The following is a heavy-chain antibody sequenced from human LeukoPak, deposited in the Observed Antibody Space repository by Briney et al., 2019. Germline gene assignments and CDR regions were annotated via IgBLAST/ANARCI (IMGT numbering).Heavy chain of an antibody. CDR3: TSRGFRLPLDAFDV. J-gene: IGHJ3*01. CDR1: GGPITSSAYY. V-gene: IGHV4-39*01. D-gene: IGHD5-24*01. Sequence: TSETLSLTCTVSGGPITSSAYYWVWVRQSPGRGLEWLGSIYNNRDTYYNPSFESRVTIAIKTSKNQFSLKMTSVTAADTAAYYCTSRGFRLPLDAFDVWGQGTRVAVS. CDR2: IYNNRDT.